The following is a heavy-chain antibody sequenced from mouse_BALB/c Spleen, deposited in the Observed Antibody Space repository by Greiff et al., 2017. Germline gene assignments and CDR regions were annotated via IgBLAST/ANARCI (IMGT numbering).Heavy chain of an antibody. V-gene: IGHV1-69*02. Sequence: VQLQQPGAELVRPGASVKLSCKASGYTFTSYWINWVKQRPGQGLEWIGNIYTSDSYTNYNQKFKGKATLTVDKSSSTAYMQLSSPTSEDSAVYYCTGSEGFAYWGQGTLVTVSA. CDR2: IYTSDSYT. CDR3: TGSEGFAY. J-gene: IGHJ3*01. CDR1: GYTFTSYW.